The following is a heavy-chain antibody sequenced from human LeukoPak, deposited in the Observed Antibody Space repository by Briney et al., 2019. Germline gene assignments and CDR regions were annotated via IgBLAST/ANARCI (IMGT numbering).Heavy chain of an antibody. J-gene: IGHJ4*02. CDR3: ARGRDGSAYYIDY. CDR1: GGSISSYY. CDR2: MHTGGST. D-gene: IGHD5-24*01. V-gene: IGHV4-4*07. Sequence: PSETLSLTCTVSGGSISSYYWSWIRQPAGKGLEWIGRMHTGGSTNYNPSLKSRATISTDTSKNQFSLKLTSVTAADTAIYYCARGRDGSAYYIDYWGQGTLVTVSS.